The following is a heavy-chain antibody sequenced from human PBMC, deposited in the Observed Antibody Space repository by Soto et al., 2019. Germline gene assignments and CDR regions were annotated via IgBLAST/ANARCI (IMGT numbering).Heavy chain of an antibody. CDR3: AREPYDYGSGDNWLEP. CDR1: GFTFSHCW. Sequence: LGLSSGAPGFTFSHCWVSWDSQAPAKGWLWVCNIKPDASEKYYVASVMGRLTTSRGNARTSLYLQMSRLRAEDTAVYYCAREPYDYGSGDNWLEPWGRGTLVTVSS. D-gene: IGHD3-10*01. J-gene: IGHJ5*02. CDR2: IKPDASEK. V-gene: IGHV3-7*03.